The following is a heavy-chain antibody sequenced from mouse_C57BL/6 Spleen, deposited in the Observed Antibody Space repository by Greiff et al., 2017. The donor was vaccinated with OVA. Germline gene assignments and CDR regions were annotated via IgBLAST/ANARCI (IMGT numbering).Heavy chain of an antibody. D-gene: IGHD1-1*01. V-gene: IGHV1-76*01. CDR2: IYPGSGNT. CDR1: GYTFTDYY. Sequence: QVQLQQSGAELVRPGASVKLSCKASGYTFTDYYINWVKQRPGQGLEWIARIYPGSGNTYYNEKFKGKATLTAEKSSSTAYMQLSSLTSEDSAVYFCARSGGSSPGGMDYWGQGTSVTVSS. J-gene: IGHJ4*01. CDR3: ARSGGSSPGGMDY.